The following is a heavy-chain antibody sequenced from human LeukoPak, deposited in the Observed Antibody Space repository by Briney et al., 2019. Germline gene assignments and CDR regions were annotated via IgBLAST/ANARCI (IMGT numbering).Heavy chain of an antibody. Sequence: GGSLRLSCAASGFTFSDYYMNWIRQAPGKGLEWVSYSSSAGTMYYADSVKGRFTTSRDNAKNSLYLQMNSLRAEDTAVYYCATTHGDFDWLMYYWGQGTLVTVSS. CDR3: ATTHGDFDWLMYY. D-gene: IGHD3-9*01. V-gene: IGHV3-11*04. CDR1: GFTFSDYY. CDR2: SSSAGTM. J-gene: IGHJ4*02.